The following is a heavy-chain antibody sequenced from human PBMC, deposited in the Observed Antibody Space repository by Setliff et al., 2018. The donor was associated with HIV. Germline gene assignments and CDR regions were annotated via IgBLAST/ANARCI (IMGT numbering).Heavy chain of an antibody. D-gene: IGHD3-22*01. Sequence: PGGSLRLSCAASGFTFSFYSMNWVRQAPGKGLEWISYISGPGRSIFYSDSVKGRFTVSRDNARNSLFLEMNSLRADDTAVYYCASGYQYDTSGNFDLPFGYWGQGTLVTVSS. V-gene: IGHV3-48*04. J-gene: IGHJ4*02. CDR3: ASGYQYDTSGNFDLPFGY. CDR2: ISGPGRSI. CDR1: GFTFSFYS.